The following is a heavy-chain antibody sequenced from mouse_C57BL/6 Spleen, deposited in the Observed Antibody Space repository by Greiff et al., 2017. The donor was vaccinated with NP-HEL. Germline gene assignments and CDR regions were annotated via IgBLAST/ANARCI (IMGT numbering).Heavy chain of an antibody. D-gene: IGHD2-4*01. V-gene: IGHV1-34*01. CDR1: GYTFTDYY. CDR3: ASFRDYDEEVY. CDR2: IYPNNGGN. J-gene: IGHJ2*01. Sequence: VQLQQSGPALVKPGASVKMSCKASGYTFTDYYMTWVKQRHGKSLDWIGYIYPNNGGNGYNQKFMGKATLTVDKSSSTAYMELRSLTSEDSAVYYFASFRDYDEEVYWGQGTTLTVSS.